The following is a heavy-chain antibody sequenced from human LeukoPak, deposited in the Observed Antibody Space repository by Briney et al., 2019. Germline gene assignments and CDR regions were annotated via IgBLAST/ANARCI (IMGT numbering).Heavy chain of an antibody. CDR2: IIPIFGTA. Sequence: ASVKVSCKASGGTFSSYAISWVRQAPGQGLEWMGGIIPIFGTANYAQKFQGRVTMTTDTSTSTAYMELRSLRSDDTAVYYCASPAVTTFYWGQGTLVTVSS. CDR3: ASPAVTTFY. J-gene: IGHJ4*02. CDR1: GGTFSSYA. V-gene: IGHV1-69*05. D-gene: IGHD4-17*01.